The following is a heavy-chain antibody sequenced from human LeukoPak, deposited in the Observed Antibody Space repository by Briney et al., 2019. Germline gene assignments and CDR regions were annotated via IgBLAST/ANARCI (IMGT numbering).Heavy chain of an antibody. CDR2: IYTSGST. J-gene: IGHJ4*02. CDR3: ASYYSSGTRIDY. D-gene: IGHD3-10*01. Sequence: SETLSLTCTVSGGSISSSSYYWSWIRQPAGKGLEWIGRIYTSGSTNYNPSLKSRVTISVDTSENQFSLKLSSVTAADTAVYYCASYYSSGTRIDYWGQGTLVTVSS. V-gene: IGHV4-61*02. CDR1: GGSISSSSYY.